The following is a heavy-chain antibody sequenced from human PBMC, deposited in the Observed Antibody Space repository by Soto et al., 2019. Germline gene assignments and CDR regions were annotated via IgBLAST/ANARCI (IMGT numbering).Heavy chain of an antibody. J-gene: IGHJ4*02. CDR2: ISAYNGNT. CDR1: GYTFTSYG. D-gene: IGHD3-22*01. V-gene: IGHV1-18*01. Sequence: ASVKVSCKASGYTFTSYGISWVRQAPGQGLEWMGWISAYNGNTNYAQKLQGRVTMTTDTSTSTAYMELRSLRPDDTAVYYCARDRAYYYDSSGYYYGSRGNFDYWGQGTLVTVSS. CDR3: ARDRAYYYDSSGYYYGSRGNFDY.